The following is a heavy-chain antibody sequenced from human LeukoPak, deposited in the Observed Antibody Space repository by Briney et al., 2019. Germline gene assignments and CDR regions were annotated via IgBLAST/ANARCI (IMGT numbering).Heavy chain of an antibody. CDR2: IYYSGST. V-gene: IGHV4-61*01. CDR1: GGSISSSSYY. Sequence: KPSETLSLTCTVSGGSISSSSYYWGWIRQPPGKGLEWIGYIYYSGSTNYNPSLKSRVTISVDTSKNQFSLKLSSVTAADTAVYYCARDKSGWYYFDYWGQGTLVTVSS. CDR3: ARDKSGWYYFDY. J-gene: IGHJ4*02. D-gene: IGHD6-19*01.